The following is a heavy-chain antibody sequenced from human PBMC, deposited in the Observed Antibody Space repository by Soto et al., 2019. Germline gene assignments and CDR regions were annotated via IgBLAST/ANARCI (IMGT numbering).Heavy chain of an antibody. CDR1: GFSLNSSREG. CDR3: AHRTYFYGWFDP. Sequence: QITLEESGPTLVKPTQTLTLTCSFSGFSLNSSREGVAWIRQPPGEALEWLALIYGDDDKRYSPSLKNRLTITKKTSNSQVALTMTNMDPADTATYYCAHRTYFYGWFDPWGQGIVVTVSS. V-gene: IGHV2-5*02. D-gene: IGHD3-10*01. CDR2: IYGDDDK. J-gene: IGHJ5*02.